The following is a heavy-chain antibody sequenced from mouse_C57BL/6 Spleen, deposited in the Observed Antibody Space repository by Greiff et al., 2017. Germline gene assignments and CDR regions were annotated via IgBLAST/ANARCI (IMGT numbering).Heavy chain of an antibody. CDR2: IRNKANNHAT. CDR3: TRLDGSGGAMDY. D-gene: IGHD2-3*01. V-gene: IGHV6-6*01. Sequence: EVKVEESGGGLVQPGGSMKLSCAASGFTFSDAWMDWVRQSPEKGLEWVAEIRNKANNHATYYAESVKGRFTISRDDSKSSVYLQMNSLRAEDTGIYYCTRLDGSGGAMDYWGQGTSVTVSS. J-gene: IGHJ4*01. CDR1: GFTFSDAW.